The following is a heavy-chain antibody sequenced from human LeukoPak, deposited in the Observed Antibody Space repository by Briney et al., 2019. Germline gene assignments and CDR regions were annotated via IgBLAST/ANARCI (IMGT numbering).Heavy chain of an antibody. CDR2: ISGSGGST. CDR1: GFTFSSYA. J-gene: IGHJ4*02. Sequence: QSEGSLRLSCAASGFTFSSYAMSWVRQAPGKGLEWVSVISGSGGSTYYADSVKGRFTISRDNSKNTLYLQMNSLRAEDTAVYYCAKVRFGESDYFDYWGQGTLVTVSS. V-gene: IGHV3-23*01. CDR3: AKVRFGESDYFDY. D-gene: IGHD3-10*01.